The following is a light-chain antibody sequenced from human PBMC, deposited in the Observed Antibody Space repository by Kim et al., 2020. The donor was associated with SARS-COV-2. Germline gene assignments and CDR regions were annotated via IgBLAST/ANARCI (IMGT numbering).Light chain of an antibody. CDR2: WAT. CDR3: QQYYSTPYT. J-gene: IGKJ2*01. CDR1: QSVLYRSNNQNY. V-gene: IGKV4-1*01. Sequence: RATINSKSSQSVLYRSNNQNYLSWYHQKPGQPHKLLIYWATSREYGVPDRFSGSGSGTDFTLTISSLQAEDVAVYYCQQYYSTPYTFGKGTKLEI.